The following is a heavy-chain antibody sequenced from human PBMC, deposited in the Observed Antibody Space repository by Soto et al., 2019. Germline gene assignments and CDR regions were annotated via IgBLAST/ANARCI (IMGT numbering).Heavy chain of an antibody. Sequence: ASVKVSCKASGYTFTSYYMHWVRQAPGQGLEWMGMISAYNGSTSYAQKLQGRVTMTTDTSTSTAYMELRSLRSDDTAVYYCARVSRDTAMVVFWFDPWGQGTLVTVSS. CDR1: GYTFTSYY. CDR3: ARVSRDTAMVVFWFDP. CDR2: ISAYNGST. D-gene: IGHD5-18*01. V-gene: IGHV1-18*04. J-gene: IGHJ5*02.